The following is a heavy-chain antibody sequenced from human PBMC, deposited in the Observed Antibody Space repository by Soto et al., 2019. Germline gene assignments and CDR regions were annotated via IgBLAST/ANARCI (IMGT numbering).Heavy chain of an antibody. D-gene: IGHD6-19*01. CDR1: GFTFSSYA. V-gene: IGHV3-23*01. CDR3: AKDRIAVAGGASDY. J-gene: IGHJ4*02. Sequence: EVQLLESGGGLVQPGGSLRLSCAASGFTFSSYAMSWVRQAPGKGLEWVSAISGSGGRTYYADSVKGRFTISRDNSKNPLYLQMNSLIAEATAVYYCAKDRIAVAGGASDYWGQGTLVTVSS. CDR2: ISGSGGRT.